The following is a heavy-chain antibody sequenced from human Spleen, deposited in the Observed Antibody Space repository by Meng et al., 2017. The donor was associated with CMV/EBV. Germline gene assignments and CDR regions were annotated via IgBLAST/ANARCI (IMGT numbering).Heavy chain of an antibody. V-gene: IGHV3-53*01. CDR3: ARERGHCSGGSCSYYFDY. D-gene: IGHD2-15*01. CDR1: FSVSSNH. Sequence: FSVSSNHMHWVRQAPGKGLEWVSVIYSGGPAYYADSVRGRFAISRDTSTNTVFLQMNSLTAEDTALYYCARERGHCSGGSCSYYFDYWGQGTLVTVSS. CDR2: IYSGGPA. J-gene: IGHJ4*02.